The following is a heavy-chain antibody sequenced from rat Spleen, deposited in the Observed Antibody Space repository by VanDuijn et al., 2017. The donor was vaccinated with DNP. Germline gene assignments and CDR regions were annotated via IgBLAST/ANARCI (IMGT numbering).Heavy chain of an antibody. CDR1: GLTFSDYN. CDR3: AKAGGYSPWYFDY. Sequence: EVQVVESGGGLVQPGRSLKLSCAASGLTFSDYNMAWVRQAPKKGLEWVATISYEGSSTYYGDSVRGRFTISRDNAATTLYLHMDSLTSEDTATYYCAKAGGYSPWYFDYWGQGVMVTVSS. D-gene: IGHD1-11*01. V-gene: IGHV5-7*01. CDR2: ISYEGSST. J-gene: IGHJ2*01.